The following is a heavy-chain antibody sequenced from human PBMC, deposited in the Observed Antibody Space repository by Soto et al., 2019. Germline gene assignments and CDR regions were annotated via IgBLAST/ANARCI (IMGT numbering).Heavy chain of an antibody. Sequence: ASVKVSCKASGYTFTSYAMHWVRQAPGQRLEWMGWINAGNGNTKYSQKFQGRVTITRDTSASTAYMELSSLRSEDTAVYYCARPGQQLVLKAQIDYWGQGTLVTVSS. V-gene: IGHV1-3*01. CDR1: GYTFTSYA. D-gene: IGHD6-13*01. J-gene: IGHJ4*02. CDR2: INAGNGNT. CDR3: ARPGQQLVLKAQIDY.